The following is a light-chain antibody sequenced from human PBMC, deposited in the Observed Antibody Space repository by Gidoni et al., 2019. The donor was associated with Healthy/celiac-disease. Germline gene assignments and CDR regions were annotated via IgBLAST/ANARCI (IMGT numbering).Light chain of an antibody. CDR3: QQYNSPYPWT. J-gene: IGKJ1*01. Sequence: DIQMTQSPSTLSASVGDRVTITCRASQSISSWLAWYQQKPGKAPKLLIYKASSLESGVPSRFSGSGSGTEFTLTISSLQPDDFATYYCQQYNSPYPWTFGQGTKVEIK. CDR1: QSISSW. CDR2: KAS. V-gene: IGKV1-5*03.